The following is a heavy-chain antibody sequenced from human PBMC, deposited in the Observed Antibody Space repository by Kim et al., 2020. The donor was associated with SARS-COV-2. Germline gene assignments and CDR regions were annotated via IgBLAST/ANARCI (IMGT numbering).Heavy chain of an antibody. D-gene: IGHD6-19*01. V-gene: IGHV3-48*02. CDR1: GFTFSSYS. J-gene: IGHJ4*02. CDR2: ISSSSTI. CDR3: ARELAMAGATDY. Sequence: GGSLRLSCAASGFTFSSYSMNWVRQAPGKGLEWVSYISSSSTIYYADSVKGRFTISRDNAKNSLYLQMNSLRDEDTAVYYCARELAMAGATDYWGQGTLV.